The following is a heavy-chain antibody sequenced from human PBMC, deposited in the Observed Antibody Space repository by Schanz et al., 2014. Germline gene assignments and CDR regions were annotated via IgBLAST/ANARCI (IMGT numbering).Heavy chain of an antibody. D-gene: IGHD3-9*01. CDR2: IYTDGST. J-gene: IGHJ4*02. CDR3: AKDHAGSDILTALGN. CDR1: GFTVSNSY. V-gene: IGHV3-53*01. Sequence: DVQLVDSGGGLVQPGGSLRLSCAASGFTVSNSYIHWVRQAPGKGLEWVSIIYTDGSTYYADSVKGRFTISRDNSKNTLYLQVNSLRAEDTAVYYCAKDHAGSDILTALGNWGQGTLVTVSS.